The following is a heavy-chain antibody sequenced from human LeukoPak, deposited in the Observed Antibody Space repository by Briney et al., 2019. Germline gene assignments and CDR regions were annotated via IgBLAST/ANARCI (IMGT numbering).Heavy chain of an antibody. D-gene: IGHD2-2*01. Sequence: APVKVSCKASGYTFSNFGISWVRQAPGQGLEWMGWISGNNDNPNYGQKFQGRLTVTTDSSTSTAYMELRNLRSDDTAVYYCARDGTSTDDYWGQGTLVTVSS. CDR2: ISGNNDNP. J-gene: IGHJ4*02. V-gene: IGHV1-18*01. CDR1: GYTFSNFG. CDR3: ARDGTSTDDY.